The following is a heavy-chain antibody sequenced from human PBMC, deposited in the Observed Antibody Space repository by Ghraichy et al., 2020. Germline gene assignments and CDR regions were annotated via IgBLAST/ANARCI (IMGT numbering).Heavy chain of an antibody. CDR2: IYHSVTP. D-gene: IGHD3-22*01. V-gene: IGHV4-4*02. Sequence: AGSLSLTCAVSGGSISNSTWWSWVRQSPGQGLEWIGEIYHSVTPSYNPSLKSRVIISVDKSKNQFSLKLTSVTAADTAVYYCAGGTMIPLSYYYYMDVWGKGTTVTVSS. J-gene: IGHJ6*03. CDR3: AGGTMIPLSYYYYMDV. CDR1: GGSISNSTW.